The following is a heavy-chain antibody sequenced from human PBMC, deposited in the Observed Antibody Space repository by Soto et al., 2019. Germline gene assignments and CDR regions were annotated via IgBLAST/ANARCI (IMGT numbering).Heavy chain of an antibody. CDR2: ISGSGGST. Sequence: EVQLLESGGGLVQPGGSLRLSCAASGFTFSSYAMSWVRQAPGKGLEWVSAISGSGGSTYYADSVKGRFTISRDNSKNTLYLQMNSMRAEDTAVYYCAKDWGEDCSSTSCYGRYYYYYYMDVWGKGTTVTVSS. CDR3: AKDWGEDCSSTSCYGRYYYYYYMDV. D-gene: IGHD2-2*01. CDR1: GFTFSSYA. V-gene: IGHV3-23*01. J-gene: IGHJ6*03.